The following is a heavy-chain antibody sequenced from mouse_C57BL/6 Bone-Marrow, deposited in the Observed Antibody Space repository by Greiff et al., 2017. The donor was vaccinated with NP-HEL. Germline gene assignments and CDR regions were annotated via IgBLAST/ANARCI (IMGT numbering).Heavy chain of an antibody. CDR2: INPGSGGT. Sequence: QVQLQQSGAELVRPGTSVKVSCKASGYAFTNYLIEWVKQRPGQGLEWIGVINPGSGGTNYNEKFKGKATLTAGKSSSTAYMQLSSLTSEDSAVYFCARSPFFYYYAMDYWGQGTSVTVSS. CDR1: GYAFTNYL. CDR3: ARSPFFYYYAMDY. J-gene: IGHJ4*01. V-gene: IGHV1-54*01.